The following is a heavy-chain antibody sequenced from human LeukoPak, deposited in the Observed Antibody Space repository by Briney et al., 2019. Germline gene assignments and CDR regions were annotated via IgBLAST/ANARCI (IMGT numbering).Heavy chain of an antibody. D-gene: IGHD6-13*01. J-gene: IGHJ5*02. Sequence: SETLSLTCVVYGGSFSGYYWRWVRQRPGRGREWVGYIYYSESTNYNPSLKSRVTISVDTSKNQFSLKLSSVTAADTAVYYCARHVPIAAAVFDPWGQGTLVTVSS. CDR1: GGSFSGYY. CDR3: ARHVPIAAAVFDP. CDR2: IYYSEST. V-gene: IGHV4-59*08.